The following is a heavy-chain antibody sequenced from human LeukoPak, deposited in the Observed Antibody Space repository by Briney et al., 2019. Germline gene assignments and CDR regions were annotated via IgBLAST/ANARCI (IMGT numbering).Heavy chain of an antibody. Sequence: GGSLRLSCVASGFTVSSNYMSWVRQAPGKGLEWVSVLYSGGSTYYADSVKGRFTISRDNSKNTLYLQMNNLRAEDTAVYYCARAHHRRVYDYVWGSYPYWGQGTLVTVSS. CDR1: GFTVSSNY. D-gene: IGHD3-16*02. CDR3: ARAHHRRVYDYVWGSYPY. J-gene: IGHJ4*02. V-gene: IGHV3-66*01. CDR2: LYSGGST.